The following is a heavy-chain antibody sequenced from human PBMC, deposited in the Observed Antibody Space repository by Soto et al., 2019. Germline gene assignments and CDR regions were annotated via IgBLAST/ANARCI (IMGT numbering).Heavy chain of an antibody. CDR3: ARDNSQNYVTPPARSWFHP. V-gene: IGHV1-2*02. Sequence: SVKVSCKASGYTFSAYYMHWVRQAPGEGLEWMGWINPDSGGTTYAQRFQGRVTMTRDTSINTAYMDLSSLRYEDTAVYYCARDNSQNYVTPPARSWFHPSGQGTPVTLSS. CDR2: INPDSGGT. J-gene: IGHJ5*02. CDR1: GYTFSAYY. D-gene: IGHD1-7*01.